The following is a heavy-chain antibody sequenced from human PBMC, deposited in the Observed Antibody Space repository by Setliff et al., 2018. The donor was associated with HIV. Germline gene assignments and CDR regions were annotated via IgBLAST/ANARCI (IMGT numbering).Heavy chain of an antibody. CDR2: ISGSGDNK. Sequence: PGGSLRLSCAASGFTFSDYDMTWVRQAPGKGLEYVSAISGSGDNKHYADSVKGRFHISRDNSKNTLYLQVNSLRAEDTAVYYCAKDSTKLGWSSTSLKWGHWGQGTLVTVSS. CDR1: GFTFSDYD. J-gene: IGHJ4*02. CDR3: AKDSTKLGWSSTSLKWGH. V-gene: IGHV3-23*01. D-gene: IGHD2-2*01.